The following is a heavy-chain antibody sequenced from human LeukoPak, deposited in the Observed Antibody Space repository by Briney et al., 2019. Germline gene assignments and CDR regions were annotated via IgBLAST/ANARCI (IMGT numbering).Heavy chain of an antibody. CDR2: INPHSDAT. V-gene: IGHV1-2*02. D-gene: IGHD2-2*01. CDR1: GYTFTDYY. CDR3: ARDRYSRTTSNWFDP. J-gene: IGHJ5*02. Sequence: ASVKVSCKASGYTFTDYYMHWARQAPGQGLEWMGWINPHSDATNYAQKFQGRVTMTRDSSVSTAYMELSRLRSDDTAVYYCARDRYSRTTSNWFDPWGQGTLVTVSS.